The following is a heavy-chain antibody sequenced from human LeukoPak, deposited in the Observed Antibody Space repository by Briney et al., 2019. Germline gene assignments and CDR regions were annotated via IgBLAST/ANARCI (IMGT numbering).Heavy chain of an antibody. CDR3: ASTAMDSSYYFHY. CDR2: IYYSGST. CDR1: GGSFSGYY. V-gene: IGHV4-59*08. J-gene: IGHJ4*02. D-gene: IGHD5-18*01. Sequence: PSETLSLTCAVYGGSFSGYYWSWIRQPPGKGLEWIGYIYYSGSTNYNPSLKSRVTISVDTSKNQFSLKLSSVTAADTAVYYCASTAMDSSYYFHYWGQGTLVTVSS.